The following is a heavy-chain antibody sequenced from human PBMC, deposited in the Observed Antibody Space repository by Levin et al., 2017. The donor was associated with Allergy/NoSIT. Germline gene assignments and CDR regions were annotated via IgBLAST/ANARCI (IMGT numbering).Heavy chain of an antibody. Sequence: SETLSLTCTVSGGSVSSGSYYWSWIRQPPGKGLEWIGNIYYSGITYYNPSLKSRVTISVDTSKNQFSLKLSSVTAADTAVYYCARDKGKVDYWGQGTLVTVSS. CDR3: ARDKGKVDY. J-gene: IGHJ4*02. V-gene: IGHV4-61*01. CDR1: GGSVSSGSYY. CDR2: IYYSGIT.